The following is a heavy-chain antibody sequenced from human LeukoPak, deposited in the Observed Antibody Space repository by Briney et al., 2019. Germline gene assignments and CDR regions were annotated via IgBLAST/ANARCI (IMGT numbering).Heavy chain of an antibody. J-gene: IGHJ4*02. CDR3: ALDIALDIVLVSDVHNDY. V-gene: IGHV3-30*12. Sequence: GGSLRLSCAASGFTFSSFGMHWVRQAPGKGLEWVAVISYDGSNKYYADSVKGRFTISRDNSKNTLYLQMNSLRAEDTAIYFCALDIALDIVLVSDVHNDYWGQGTLVTVSS. D-gene: IGHD2-2*03. CDR1: GFTFSSFG. CDR2: ISYDGSNK.